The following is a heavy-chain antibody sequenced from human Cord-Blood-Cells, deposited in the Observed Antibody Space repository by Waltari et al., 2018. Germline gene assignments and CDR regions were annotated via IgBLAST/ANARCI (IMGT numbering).Heavy chain of an antibody. V-gene: IGHV4-34*01. CDR3: ASSGAGNWYFDL. CDR1: GGSFSGYY. D-gene: IGHD7-27*01. J-gene: IGHJ2*01. CDR2: INHSGST. Sequence: QVQLQQWGAGLLKPSETLSLTCAVYGGSFSGYYWSWIRQPPGKGLEWIGEINHSGSTNYNPSLKSRVTISVDTSKNQFSLKLSSVTAADTAVYYCASSGAGNWYFDLWGRGTLVIVSS.